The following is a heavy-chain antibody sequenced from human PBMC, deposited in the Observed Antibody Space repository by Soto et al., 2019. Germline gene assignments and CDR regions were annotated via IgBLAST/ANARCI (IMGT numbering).Heavy chain of an antibody. CDR2: ISSSSSYT. CDR3: ARIDGVPAAIYAFDI. Sequence: PGGSLRLSCAASGFTFSDYYMSWIRQAPGKGLEWVSYISSSSSYTNYADSVKGRFTISRDNAKNSLYLQMNSLRAEDTAVYYCARIDGVPAAIYAFDIWGQGTMVTVSS. CDR1: GFTFSDYY. V-gene: IGHV3-11*06. J-gene: IGHJ3*02. D-gene: IGHD2-2*01.